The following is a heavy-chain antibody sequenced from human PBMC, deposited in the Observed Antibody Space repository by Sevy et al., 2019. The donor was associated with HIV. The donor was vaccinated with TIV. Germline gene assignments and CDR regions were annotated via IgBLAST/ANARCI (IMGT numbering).Heavy chain of an antibody. D-gene: IGHD3-10*01. CDR2: ISKSSSYI. CDR1: GSSFESFA. V-gene: IGHV3-21*04. CDR3: TRGSGIDYYEKGMHL. Sequence: GGSLGLSCAASGSSFESFAMNWVRQAPGKGLEWVAYISKSSSYIYYADSVKGRFTISRDNAKNSLFLQMNSLGAEDTAIYYCTRGSGIDYYEKGMHLWGQGTTVTVSS. J-gene: IGHJ6*02.